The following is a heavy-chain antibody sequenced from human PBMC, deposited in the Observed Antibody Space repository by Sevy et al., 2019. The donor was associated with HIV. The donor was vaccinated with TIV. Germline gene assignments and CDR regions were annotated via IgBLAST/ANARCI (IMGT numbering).Heavy chain of an antibody. CDR2: IYYSGST. CDR3: ASYSGSYYFDY. J-gene: IGHJ4*02. CDR1: GGSISSSSYY. Sequence: SETLSLTCTVSGGSISSSSYYWGWIRQPPGKGLEWIGGIYYSGSTYYNPSLKSRVTISVDTSKNQFSLKLSSVTAADTAVYYCASYSGSYYFDYWGQGTLVTVSS. D-gene: IGHD1-26*01. V-gene: IGHV4-39*01.